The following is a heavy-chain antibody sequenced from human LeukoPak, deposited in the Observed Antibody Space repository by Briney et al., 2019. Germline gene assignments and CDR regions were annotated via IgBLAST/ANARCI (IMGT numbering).Heavy chain of an antibody. Sequence: PGGSLRLSCAASGFTFSSYAMHWVRQAPGKGLEYVSAISSNGGSAYYANSVKGRFTISRDNSKNTVYLQMNSLRAEDTAVYSCATYYDKSGYYGRHDYWGQGTLVTVSS. V-gene: IGHV3-64*01. CDR3: ATYYDKSGYYGRHDY. D-gene: IGHD3-22*01. J-gene: IGHJ4*02. CDR1: GFTFSSYA. CDR2: ISSNGGSA.